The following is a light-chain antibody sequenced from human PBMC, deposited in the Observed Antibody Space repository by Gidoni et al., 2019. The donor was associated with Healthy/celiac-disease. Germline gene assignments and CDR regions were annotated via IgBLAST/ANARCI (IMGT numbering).Light chain of an antibody. V-gene: IGKV1D-8*01. CDR3: QQYYRFPRT. CDR2: AAS. Sequence: VSWMTQSPSLLSASTGDRVTISCRMRQGISSYLAWYQQKPGKAPELLIYAASTLQSGVPSRFRGSGSWTDFTLTISCLQSEDFATYYCQQYYRFPRTFGQGTKVEIK. J-gene: IGKJ1*01. CDR1: QGISSY.